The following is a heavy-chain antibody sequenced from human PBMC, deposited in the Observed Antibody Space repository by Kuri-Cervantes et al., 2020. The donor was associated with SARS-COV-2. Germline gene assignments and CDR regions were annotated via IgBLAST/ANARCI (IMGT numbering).Heavy chain of an antibody. CDR2: IIPIFGTA. Sequence: SVKVSCKASGGTFSSYAISWVRQAPGQGLEWMGGIIPIFGTANYAQKFQGRVTITADESTSTAHMELSSLRSEDTAVYYCARKSYYYGSGSYYGSRPYYYYYGMDVWGQGTTVTVSS. CDR1: GGTFSSYA. V-gene: IGHV1-69*13. D-gene: IGHD3-10*01. CDR3: ARKSYYYGSGSYYGSRPYYYYYGMDV. J-gene: IGHJ6*02.